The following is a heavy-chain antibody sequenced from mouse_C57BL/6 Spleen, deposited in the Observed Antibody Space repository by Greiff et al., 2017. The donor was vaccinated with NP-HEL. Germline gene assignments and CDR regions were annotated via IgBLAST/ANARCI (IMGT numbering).Heavy chain of an antibody. V-gene: IGHV7-3*01. CDR2: IRNKANGYTT. Sequence: EVKLVESGGGLVQPGGSLSLSCAASGFTFTDYYMSWVRQPPGKALEWLGFIRNKANGYTTDYSASVKGRFTISTDKSQNILYIPVNTLRAEDSAAYYCARSPIYYYAPGYFDYWGQGTTLTVSS. CDR1: GFTFTDYY. D-gene: IGHD1-1*01. J-gene: IGHJ2*01. CDR3: ARSPIYYYAPGYFDY.